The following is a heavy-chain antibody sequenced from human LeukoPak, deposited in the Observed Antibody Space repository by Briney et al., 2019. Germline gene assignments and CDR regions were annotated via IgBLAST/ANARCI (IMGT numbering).Heavy chain of an antibody. V-gene: IGHV4-59*01. D-gene: IGHD3-16*01. CDR3: ARVGEMGTVRD. CDR2: IYKSGSI. J-gene: IGHJ4*02. Sequence: PSETLSLTCSVSGDSLRTENWSWIRQPPGKGLERIGYIYKSGSINYNPSLKSRFTISVEKSKNQFSLILSSVTAADTAVYYCARVGEMGTVRDWGQGSLVTVSS. CDR1: GDSLRTEN.